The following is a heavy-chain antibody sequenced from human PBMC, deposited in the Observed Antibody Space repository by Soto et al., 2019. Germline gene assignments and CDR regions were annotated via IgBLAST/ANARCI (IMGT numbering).Heavy chain of an antibody. V-gene: IGHV3-30*18. CDR1: GFTFGTSV. Sequence: GSLRLSCAASGFTFGTSVMHWVRQAPGKGPEWVALISSDGTNKFYTDSVKGRFTISRDNSKNTLYLLVSRLRPEDTATYYCAKDEGDNSNYYYFDFWGQGTRVT. D-gene: IGHD4-4*01. J-gene: IGHJ4*02. CDR3: AKDEGDNSNYYYFDF. CDR2: ISSDGTNK.